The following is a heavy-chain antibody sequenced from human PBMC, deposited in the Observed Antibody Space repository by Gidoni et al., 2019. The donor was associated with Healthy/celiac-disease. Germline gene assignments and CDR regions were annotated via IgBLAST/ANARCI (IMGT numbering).Heavy chain of an antibody. CDR2: ISAYNGNT. V-gene: IGHV1-18*04. D-gene: IGHD3-22*01. J-gene: IGHJ3*02. CDR3: ASAITYYYDSSGSNNAFDI. Sequence: QVQLVQSGAEVKQPGASVKVSCKASGYTFTSYGISWVRQAPGQGLEWMGWISAYNGNTNYAQKLQGRVTMTTDTSTSTAYMELRSLRSDDTAVYYCASAITYYYDSSGSNNAFDIWGQGTMVTVSS. CDR1: GYTFTSYG.